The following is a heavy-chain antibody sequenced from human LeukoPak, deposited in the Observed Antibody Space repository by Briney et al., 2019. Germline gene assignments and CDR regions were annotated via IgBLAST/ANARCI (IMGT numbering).Heavy chain of an antibody. D-gene: IGHD3-22*01. CDR2: IYATGST. CDR1: GGSISSGTYY. V-gene: IGHV4-61*02. CDR3: AREKRNYYDSSGYYGSDAFDI. J-gene: IGHJ3*02. Sequence: PSQTLSLTCTVSGGSISSGTYYWSWIRQPAGKGLEWVGRIYATGSTNYNPSLKSRVTISVDTSKNQFSLKLSSVTAADTAVYYCAREKRNYYDSSGYYGSDAFDIWGQGTMVTVSS.